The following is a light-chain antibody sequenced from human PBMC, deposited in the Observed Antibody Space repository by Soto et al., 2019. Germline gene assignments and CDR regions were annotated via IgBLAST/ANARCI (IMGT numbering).Light chain of an antibody. V-gene: IGKV1-5*01. Sequence: DIQMTQSPSTLSPSVGDSVTITCRASQSVDTYLAWYHQKPGKAPKLLIYDASSLENGVPSRFSGSGSGTEFTLTISSLPPDDFATYYCQQYNSDSPTFGQGTKLEIK. CDR3: QQYNSDSPT. J-gene: IGKJ2*01. CDR2: DAS. CDR1: QSVDTY.